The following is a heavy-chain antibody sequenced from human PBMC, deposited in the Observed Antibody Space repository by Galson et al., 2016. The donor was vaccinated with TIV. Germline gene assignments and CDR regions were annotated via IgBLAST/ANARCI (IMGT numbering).Heavy chain of an antibody. J-gene: IGHJ4*02. CDR3: ARPSYYYDISSYYSLDF. CDR2: INGDGFST. D-gene: IGHD3-22*01. V-gene: IGHV3-74*03. Sequence: SLRLSCAASGFTFTTYWMHWVRQAPGKGLVWVARINGDGFSTTYADSVKGRFTISRDNAMNTLYLQMDGLRAEDTAIYYCARPSYYYDISSYYSLDFWGRGTLVTVSS. CDR1: GFTFTTYW.